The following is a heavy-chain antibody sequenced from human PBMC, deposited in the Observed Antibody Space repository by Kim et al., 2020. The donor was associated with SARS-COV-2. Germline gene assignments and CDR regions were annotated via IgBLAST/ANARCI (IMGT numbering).Heavy chain of an antibody. Sequence: SETLSLTCTVSGGSISSYYWSWIRQPPGKGLEWIGYIYYSGSTNYNPSLKSRVTISVDTSKNQFSLKLSSVTAADTAVYYCARAKAADFFAVGNWFDPWG. J-gene: IGHJ5*02. CDR1: GGSISSYY. V-gene: IGHV4-59*01. CDR2: IYYSGST. D-gene: IGHD6-13*01. CDR3: ARAKAADFFAVGNWFDP.